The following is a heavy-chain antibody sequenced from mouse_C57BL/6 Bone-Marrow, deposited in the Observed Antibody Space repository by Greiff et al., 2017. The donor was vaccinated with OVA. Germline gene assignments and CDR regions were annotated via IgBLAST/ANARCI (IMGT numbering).Heavy chain of an antibody. Sequence: VQLQQSGAELVKPGASVKISCKASGYAFSSYWMNWVKQRPGKGLEWIGQIYPGDGDTNYNQKFKGKATLTVDKSSSTAYMQLSSLTSEDSAVYYCAIPRQLRLFHWYFEVWGTGTTVTVSS. V-gene: IGHV1-80*01. J-gene: IGHJ1*03. D-gene: IGHD3-2*02. CDR2: IYPGDGDT. CDR3: AIPRQLRLFHWYFEV. CDR1: GYAFSSYW.